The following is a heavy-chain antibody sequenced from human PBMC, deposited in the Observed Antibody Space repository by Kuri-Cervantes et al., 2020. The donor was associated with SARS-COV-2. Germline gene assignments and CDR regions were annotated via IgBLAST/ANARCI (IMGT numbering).Heavy chain of an antibody. CDR3: ARHGGGVTIFGVDLYYYYGMDV. Sequence: GESLKISCRVSGYRFTTYWIAWVRQMPGKGLEWMGIIYPGDSATKYSPSFQGQVTISADKSISTAYLQWSSLKASDTAMYYCARHGGGVTIFGVDLYYYYGMDVWGQGTTVTVSS. CDR2: IYPGDSAT. D-gene: IGHD3-3*01. V-gene: IGHV5-51*01. J-gene: IGHJ6*02. CDR1: GYRFTTYW.